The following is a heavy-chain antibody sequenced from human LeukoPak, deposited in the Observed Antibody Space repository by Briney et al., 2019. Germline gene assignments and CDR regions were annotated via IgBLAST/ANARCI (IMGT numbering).Heavy chain of an antibody. CDR1: GFTFSSYW. Sequence: GGSLRLSCTASGFTFSSYWMNWVRQAPGKGLEWVANIKEDGSEKYYVDSVKGRFTISRDNAKKTLYLQMNSLRAEDTAVYYCARETEMANLDYCGQGTLVTVSS. CDR3: ARETEMANLDY. V-gene: IGHV3-7*04. CDR2: IKEDGSEK. D-gene: IGHD5-24*01. J-gene: IGHJ4*02.